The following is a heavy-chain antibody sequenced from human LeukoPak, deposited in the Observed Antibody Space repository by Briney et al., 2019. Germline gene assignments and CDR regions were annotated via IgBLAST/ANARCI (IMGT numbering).Heavy chain of an antibody. D-gene: IGHD5-18*01. CDR1: GGSFSGYY. J-gene: IGHJ4*02. CDR3: ARGGGYSYGFIAIPFDY. V-gene: IGHV4-34*01. CDR2: INHSGST. Sequence: SETLSLTCAVYGGSFSGYYWSWIRQPPGKGLEWIGEINHSGSTNYNPSLKSRVTVSVDTSKNQFSLKLSSVTAADTAVYYCARGGGYSYGFIAIPFDYWGQGTLVTVSS.